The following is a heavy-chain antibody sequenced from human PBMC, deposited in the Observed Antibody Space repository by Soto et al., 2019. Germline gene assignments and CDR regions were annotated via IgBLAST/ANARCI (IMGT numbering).Heavy chain of an antibody. CDR3: ARGKEYGDFIDSFDF. Sequence: SGPTLVNPTQTLTLTCTVSGFSLTSSDVCVGWIRQPPGKALEWLARIDWDGDKDYNTSLETRLTISKDTSKNQVVLTMTNMDPVDTGTYYCARGKEYGDFIDSFDFWGQGTQVTVSS. CDR1: GFSLTSSDVC. J-gene: IGHJ3*01. D-gene: IGHD4-17*01. CDR2: IDWDGDK. V-gene: IGHV2-70*12.